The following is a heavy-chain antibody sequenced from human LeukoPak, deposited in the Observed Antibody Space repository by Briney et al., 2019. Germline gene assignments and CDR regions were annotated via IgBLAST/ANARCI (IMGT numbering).Heavy chain of an antibody. CDR1: GGSISSNNYY. CDR3: ARGTKWELLLPSFNWFDP. D-gene: IGHD1-26*01. V-gene: IGHV4-39*07. J-gene: IGHJ5*02. CDR2: LYYSGST. Sequence: SETLSLTCTVSGGSISSNNYYWGWIRQPPGKGLEWIGSLYYSGSTYYNPSLKSRVTISVDTSKNQFSLKLSSVTAADTAVYYCARGTKWELLLPSFNWFDPWGQGTLVTVSS.